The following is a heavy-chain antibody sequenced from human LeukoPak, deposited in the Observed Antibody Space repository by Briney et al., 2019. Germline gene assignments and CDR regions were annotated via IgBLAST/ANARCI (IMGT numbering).Heavy chain of an antibody. J-gene: IGHJ1*01. V-gene: IGHV5-51*01. CDR2: IYPGDSDT. D-gene: IGHD5-18*01. CDR1: GYSFTSYW. Sequence: GESLKISCKGSGYSFTSYWIGWVRQMPGKGLEWMGIIYPGDSDTRYSPSFQGQVTISADKSISTAYLQWSSLKASDTAMYYCARHNGDTAMAPAEYFQHWGQAPWSPSPQ. CDR3: ARHNGDTAMAPAEYFQH.